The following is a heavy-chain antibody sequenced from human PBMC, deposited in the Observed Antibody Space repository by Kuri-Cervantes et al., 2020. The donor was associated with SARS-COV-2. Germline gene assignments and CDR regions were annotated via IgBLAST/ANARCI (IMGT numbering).Heavy chain of an antibody. CDR3: ARGEVLYYYMDV. V-gene: IGHV3-73*01. J-gene: IGHJ6*03. D-gene: IGHD3-10*01. CDR2: VRGKANNYET. Sequence: GESLKISCAVSGFLFSSSAIHWVRQGSGKGLEWVGRVRGKANNYETAYAASVKFRFTISSDNSKNMAYLQMNSLRAEDTAVYYCARGEVLYYYMDVWGKGTTVTVSS. CDR1: GFLFSSSA.